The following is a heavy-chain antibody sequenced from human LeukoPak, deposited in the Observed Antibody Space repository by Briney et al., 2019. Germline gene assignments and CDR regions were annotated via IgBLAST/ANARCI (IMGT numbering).Heavy chain of an antibody. J-gene: IGHJ4*02. D-gene: IGHD3-10*01. CDR2: IKNKGNGGTT. V-gene: IGHV3-15*01. CDR3: TTSGTPFEY. Sequence: PGGSLRLSCAASGFTFNKAWMSWVRLAPGKGLEWVGRIKNKGNGGTTDYAAPVKGRFTVSRDDSKSTLYLQMNSLKTEDTAVYYCTTSGTPFEYWGQGTLVTVSS. CDR1: GFTFNKAW.